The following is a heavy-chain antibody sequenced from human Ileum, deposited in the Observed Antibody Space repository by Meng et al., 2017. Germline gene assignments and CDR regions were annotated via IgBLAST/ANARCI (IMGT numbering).Heavy chain of an antibody. Sequence: QGQLGPSGAEVKKPGASVKVSCKASGYTFTSSGLSWVRQAPGQGLEWMGWISPYNGNTNYAQKVQGRLTVTTDTSTSTAYMELRSLRSADTAVYYCVRGDSSNRGFDYWGQGTLVTVSS. CDR3: VRGDSSNRGFDY. D-gene: IGHD6-19*01. CDR1: GYTFTSSG. J-gene: IGHJ4*02. CDR2: ISPYNGNT. V-gene: IGHV1-18*01.